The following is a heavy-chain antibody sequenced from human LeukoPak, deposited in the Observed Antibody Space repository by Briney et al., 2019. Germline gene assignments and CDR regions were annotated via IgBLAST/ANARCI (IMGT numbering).Heavy chain of an antibody. CDR2: IIWNSDSI. D-gene: IGHD1-26*01. V-gene: IGHV3-9*01. Sequence: GGSLRLSCAASGFTFDDYAMHWVRQAPGKGLEWVSGIIWNSDSIGYADSVKGRFTISRDNAKNSLYLQMNSLRAEDTASYYCAKDISVGATPYYFDYWGQGTLVTVSS. CDR3: AKDISVGATPYYFDY. CDR1: GFTFDDYA. J-gene: IGHJ4*02.